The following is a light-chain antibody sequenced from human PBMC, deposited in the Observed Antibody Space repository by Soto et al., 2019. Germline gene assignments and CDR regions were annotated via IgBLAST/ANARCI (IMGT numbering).Light chain of an antibody. V-gene: IGKV1-5*03. J-gene: IGKJ1*01. CDR3: QQYSTYPRT. CDR2: KSS. Sequence: DIQMTQSPSTLSASVGDRVTITCRASQSISSWLAWYQQKPGKAPRLLIYKSSTVQSGVPSRFSGSGSGKDFTLTISGLQPDDFATYYCQQYSTYPRTFGQGTKVDIE. CDR1: QSISSW.